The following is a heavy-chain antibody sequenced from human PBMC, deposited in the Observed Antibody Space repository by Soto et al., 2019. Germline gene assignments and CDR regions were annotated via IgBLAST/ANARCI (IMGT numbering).Heavy chain of an antibody. CDR3: ARVVDDTGTTEYDIDA. Sequence: SETLSLTCTVSGGSISSCYWSWVRQPPGKGLEWIWYVYYSGSTNYNPSLESRVTISIDASKNQFSLKLSSVTAADTAVYYCARVVDDTGTTEYDIDAWGQGPTVTV. CDR2: VYYSGST. J-gene: IGHJ6*02. CDR1: GGSISSCY. V-gene: IGHV4-59*08. D-gene: IGHD3-9*01.